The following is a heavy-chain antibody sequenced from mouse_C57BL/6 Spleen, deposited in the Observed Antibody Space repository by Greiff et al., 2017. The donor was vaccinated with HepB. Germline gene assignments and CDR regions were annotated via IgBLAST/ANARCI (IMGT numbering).Heavy chain of an antibody. Sequence: EVQLQQSGPELVKPGASVKISCKASGYTFTDYYMNWVKQSHGKSLEWIGDINPNNGGTSYNQKFKGKATLTVDKSSSTAYMELRSLTSEDSAVYYCARDGDSNGAMDYWGQGTSVTVSS. CDR2: INPNNGGT. V-gene: IGHV1-26*01. D-gene: IGHD2-5*01. J-gene: IGHJ4*01. CDR3: ARDGDSNGAMDY. CDR1: GYTFTDYY.